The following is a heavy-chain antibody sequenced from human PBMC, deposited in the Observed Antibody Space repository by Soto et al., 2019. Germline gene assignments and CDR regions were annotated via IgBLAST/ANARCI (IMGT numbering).Heavy chain of an antibody. V-gene: IGHV5-51*01. CDR2: IYPGDSDT. J-gene: IGHJ6*02. D-gene: IGHD3-22*01. CDR1: GYSFTSYW. Sequence: PGESLKISCKGSGYSFTSYWIGWVRQMPGKGLEWMGIIYPGDSDTRYSPSFQGQVTISADKSISTAYLQWSSLKASDTAMYYCARQERRYYDSSGSPVYYYYGMDVWGQGTTVTVSS. CDR3: ARQERRYYDSSGSPVYYYYGMDV.